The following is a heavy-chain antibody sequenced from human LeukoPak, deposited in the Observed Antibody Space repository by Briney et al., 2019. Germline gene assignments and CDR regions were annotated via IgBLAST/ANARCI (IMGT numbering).Heavy chain of an antibody. V-gene: IGHV1-2*02. CDR1: GYTFTGYY. Sequence: ASVKVSCKASGYTFTGYYMHWVRQAPGQGLEWMGWINPNRRGTNSAQKFQGRVTMTRDTSISTVYMELSSLTSDDTAVYYCARVGEIYSVDYWGQGTLVTVSS. J-gene: IGHJ4*02. CDR2: INPNRRGT. D-gene: IGHD1-26*01. CDR3: ARVGEIYSVDY.